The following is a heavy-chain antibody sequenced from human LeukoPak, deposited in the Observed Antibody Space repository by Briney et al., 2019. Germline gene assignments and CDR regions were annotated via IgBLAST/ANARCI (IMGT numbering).Heavy chain of an antibody. Sequence: SETLSLTCTVSGGSISSSSYYWGWIRQPPGKGLEWIGSIYYSGSTYYNPSLKSRVTISVDTSKNQFSLKLTSVTAADTAVYYCARGFASYSYGMDVWGQGTTVTVSS. J-gene: IGHJ6*02. CDR3: ARGFASYSYGMDV. V-gene: IGHV4-39*07. CDR1: GGSISSSSYY. CDR2: IYYSGST.